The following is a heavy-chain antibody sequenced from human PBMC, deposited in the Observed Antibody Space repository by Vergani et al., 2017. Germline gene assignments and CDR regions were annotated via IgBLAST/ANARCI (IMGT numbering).Heavy chain of an antibody. V-gene: IGHV4-30-4*01. D-gene: IGHD1-26*01. CDR1: GGSISSVNYY. CDR2: IYYSGFT. CDR3: ARYSGGDSEYFQH. J-gene: IGHJ1*01. Sequence: QVQLQESGPGLVKPSQTLSLTCTVSGGSISSVNYYWSWIRQPPGKGLEWIGYIYYSGFTYYNPSLKSRVSISVDTSKNQFSLKLSSVTAADTAVYYCARYSGGDSEYFQHWGQGTLVTVSS.